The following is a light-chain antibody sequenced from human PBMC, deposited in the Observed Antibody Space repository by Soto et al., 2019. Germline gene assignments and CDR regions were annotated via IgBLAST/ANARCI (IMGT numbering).Light chain of an antibody. J-gene: IGLJ1*01. V-gene: IGLV2-14*01. CDR3: VSYTSRSTYV. CDR1: SSDVGGYIW. CDR2: DVY. Sequence: QSVLTQPASLSGSPGQSITISCTGTSSDVGGYIWVSWYQHHPGKAPKLVIYDVYQRPSGVSSRFSGSKPGNTAFLTISGLQTEDEADYYCVSYTSRSTYVFGSGTKVTVL.